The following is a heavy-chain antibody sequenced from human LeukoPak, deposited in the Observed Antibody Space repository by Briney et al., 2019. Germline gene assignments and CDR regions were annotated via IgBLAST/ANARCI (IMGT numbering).Heavy chain of an antibody. CDR1: GFTVSNNY. D-gene: IGHD3-22*01. CDR3: ARDFLRSSGYY. CDR2: IYSGGSI. Sequence: GGSLRLSCAASGFTVSNNYMSWVRQAPGKGLEWVSVIYSGGSIYYADSVKGRFTTSRDNSKNTLYLQMNSLRAEDTAVYYCARDFLRSSGYYWGQGTLVTVSS. V-gene: IGHV3-53*01. J-gene: IGHJ4*02.